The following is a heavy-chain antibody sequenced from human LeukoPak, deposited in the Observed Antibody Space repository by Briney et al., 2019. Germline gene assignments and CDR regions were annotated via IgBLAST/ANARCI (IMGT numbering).Heavy chain of an antibody. CDR3: ARKMFGSGSYYWFDP. D-gene: IGHD3-10*01. Sequence: PSQTLSLTCAVSGGSISSGGYSWSWLRQPPGKGLEWIVYIYHSGSTYYNPSLKSRVTISVDRSKNQFSLKLSSVTAADTAVYYCARKMFGSGSYYWFDPWGQGTLVTVSS. V-gene: IGHV4-30-2*01. CDR2: IYHSGST. J-gene: IGHJ5*02. CDR1: GGSISSGGYS.